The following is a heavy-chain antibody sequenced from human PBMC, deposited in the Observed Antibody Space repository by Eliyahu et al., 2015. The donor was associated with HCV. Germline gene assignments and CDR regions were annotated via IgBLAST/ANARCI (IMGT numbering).Heavy chain of an antibody. V-gene: IGHV3-33*01. D-gene: IGHD6-13*01. CDR1: XFXFSSYG. Sequence: QVQLVXSGGGVVQPGRSLRXSCAAVXFXFSSYGMHWXRQAPGKGLEWVAVIWYDGSNKYYADSVKGRFTISRDNSKNTLYLQMNSLRAEDTAVYYCARESIQQQLAFDYWGQGTLVTVSS. J-gene: IGHJ4*02. CDR2: IWYDGSNK. CDR3: ARESIQQQLAFDY.